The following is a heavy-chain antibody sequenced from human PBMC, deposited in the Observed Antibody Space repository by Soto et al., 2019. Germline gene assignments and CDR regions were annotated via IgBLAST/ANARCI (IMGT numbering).Heavy chain of an antibody. V-gene: IGHV4-31*03. CDR1: GGSISSGGYY. J-gene: IGHJ3*02. Sequence: SETLSLTCTVSGGSISSGGYYWSWIRQHPGKGLEWIGYIYYSGSTYYNPSLKSRVTISVDTSKNQFSLKLSSVTAADTAVYYCAREKNCSSTSCAEDAFDIWGQGTMVTVSS. D-gene: IGHD2-2*01. CDR3: AREKNCSSTSCAEDAFDI. CDR2: IYYSGST.